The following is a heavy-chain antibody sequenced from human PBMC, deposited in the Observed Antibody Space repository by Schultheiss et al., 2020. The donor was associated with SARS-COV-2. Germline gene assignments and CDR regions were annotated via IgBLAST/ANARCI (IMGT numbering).Heavy chain of an antibody. CDR2: ISGSGGST. D-gene: IGHD4-23*01. Sequence: GGSLRLSCAASGFTFSSYWMSWVRQAPGKGLEWVSAISGSGGSTYYADSVKGRFTISRDNSKNTLYLQMNSLRAEDTAVYYCARADYGGNYFDYWGQGTLVTVSS. V-gene: IGHV3-23*01. CDR3: ARADYGGNYFDY. J-gene: IGHJ4*02. CDR1: GFTFSSYW.